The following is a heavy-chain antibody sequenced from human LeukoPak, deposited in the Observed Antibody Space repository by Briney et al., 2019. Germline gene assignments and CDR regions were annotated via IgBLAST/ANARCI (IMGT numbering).Heavy chain of an antibody. CDR3: ALLPLYGSGSPFDY. CDR2: INHSGST. V-gene: IGHV4-34*01. Sequence: SETLSLTCAVYGGSFSGYYWSWIRQPPGKGLEWIGEINHSGSTNYNPSLKSRVTISVDTSKNQFSLKLSSVTAADTAVYYCALLPLYGSGSPFDYWGQGTLVTVSS. J-gene: IGHJ4*02. D-gene: IGHD3-10*01. CDR1: GGSFSGYY.